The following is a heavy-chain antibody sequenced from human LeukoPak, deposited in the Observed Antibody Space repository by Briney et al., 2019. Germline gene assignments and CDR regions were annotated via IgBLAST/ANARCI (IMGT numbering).Heavy chain of an antibody. J-gene: IGHJ4*02. D-gene: IGHD3-9*01. V-gene: IGHV3-21*01. CDR1: GFTFTSYS. CDR3: ARLYDILTGAFDY. CDR2: ISSSSSYI. Sequence: GGSLRLSCAASGFTFTSYSMNWVRQAPGKGLEWVSSISSSSSYIYYAGSVKGRFTISRDNAKNSLYLQMSSLRAEDTAIYYCARLYDILTGAFDYWGQGTLVTVSS.